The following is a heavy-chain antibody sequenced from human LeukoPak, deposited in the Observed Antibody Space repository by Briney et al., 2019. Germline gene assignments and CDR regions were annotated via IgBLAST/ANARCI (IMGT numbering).Heavy chain of an antibody. CDR2: INHSGST. J-gene: IGHJ5*02. V-gene: IGHV4-34*01. CDR3: ASRQLWLRRGWFDP. D-gene: IGHD5-18*01. CDR1: GGSFSGYY. Sequence: ASETLSLTCAVYGGSFSGYYWSWIRQPPGKGLEWIGEINHSGSTNYNPSLKSRVTISVDTSKNQFSLKLSSVTAADTAVYYCASRQLWLRRGWFDPWGQGTLVTVSS.